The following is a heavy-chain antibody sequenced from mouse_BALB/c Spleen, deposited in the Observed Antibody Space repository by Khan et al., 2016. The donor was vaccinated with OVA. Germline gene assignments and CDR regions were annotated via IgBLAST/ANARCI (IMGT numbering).Heavy chain of an antibody. CDR2: ISSGSYNI. J-gene: IGHJ3*01. V-gene: IGHV5-17*02. CDR1: GFSFSSFG. D-gene: IGHD2-12*01. CDR3: ARSRYWSWFAS. Sequence: EVELVESGGGLVQPGGSRKLSCAASGFSFSSFGMHWVLQAPEKGLEWVACISSGSYNIYYADKVKGRVTISRDNSKNTLLMQMTSLRSEETAMYYYARSRYWSWFASWGQGTLVTVSA.